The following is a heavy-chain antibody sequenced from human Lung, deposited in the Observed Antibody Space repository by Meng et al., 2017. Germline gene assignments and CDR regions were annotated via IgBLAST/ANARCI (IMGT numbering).Heavy chain of an antibody. J-gene: IGHJ4*02. D-gene: IGHD4-11*01. CDR2: INHSGST. CDR3: ARGPTTMAHDFDY. V-gene: IGHV4-34*01. Sequence: QGQLQQWGAGLLKPSETLSLPCVVSGGSFSDYYWSWIRQPPGKGLEWIGEINHSGSTNYNPSLENRATISVDTSQNNLSLKLSSVTAADSAVYYCARGPTTMAHDFDYWGQGTLVAVSS. CDR1: GGSFSDYY.